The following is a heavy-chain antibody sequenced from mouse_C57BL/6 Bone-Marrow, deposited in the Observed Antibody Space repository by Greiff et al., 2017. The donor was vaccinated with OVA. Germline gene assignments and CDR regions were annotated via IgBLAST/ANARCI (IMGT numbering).Heavy chain of an antibody. J-gene: IGHJ3*01. CDR2: IRRKSNNYAK. CDR1: GFSFNTYA. V-gene: IGHV10-1*01. Sequence: EVQLVESGGGLVQPKGSLKLSCAASGFSFNTYAMNWVRQDPGKGLEWVARIRRKSNNYAKYYTDSVKDRFTNSRNTSESMLYLQMNNLKTEDTAIYYGVRQVFAYWGQGTLVTVSA. CDR3: VRQVFAY.